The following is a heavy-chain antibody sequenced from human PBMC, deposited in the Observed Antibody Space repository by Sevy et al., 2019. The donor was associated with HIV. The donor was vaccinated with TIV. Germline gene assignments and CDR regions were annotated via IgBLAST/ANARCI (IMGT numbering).Heavy chain of an antibody. CDR1: GFTFSSYA. CDR2: ISYDGTNK. D-gene: IGHD3-10*01. J-gene: IGHJ4*02. Sequence: GGSLRLSCAASGFTFSSYAVHWVRQAPGKGLEWVAVISYDGTNKYYADSVKGRFTISRDNSKNTLYLQMNSLRAEDTAVYYCARDRLVRVDFDYWGQGTLVTVSS. V-gene: IGHV3-30-3*01. CDR3: ARDRLVRVDFDY.